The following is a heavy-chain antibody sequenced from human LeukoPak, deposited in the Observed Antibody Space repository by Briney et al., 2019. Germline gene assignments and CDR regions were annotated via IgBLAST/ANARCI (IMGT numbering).Heavy chain of an antibody. CDR1: GYTFTSYG. J-gene: IGHJ4*02. V-gene: IGHV1-2*02. CDR2: INPNSGGT. D-gene: IGHD3-10*01. CDR3: ARMVRGLDY. Sequence: ASVKVSCKASGYTFTSYGISWVRQAPGQGLEWMGWINPNSGGTNYAQKFQGRVTMTRDTSISTAYMELSRLRSDGTAVYYCARMVRGLDYWGQGTLVTVSS.